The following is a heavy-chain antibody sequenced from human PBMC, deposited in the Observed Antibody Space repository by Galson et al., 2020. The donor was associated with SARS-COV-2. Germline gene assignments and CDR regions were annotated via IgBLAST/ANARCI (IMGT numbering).Heavy chain of an antibody. V-gene: IGHV3-23*01. D-gene: IGHD3-22*01. CDR2: ISGSGGST. CDR1: GFTFSSYA. J-gene: IGHJ4*02. CDR3: ARFTMIVVDDFDY. Sequence: GESLKISCAASGFTFSSYAMSWVRQAPGKGLEWVSAISGSGGSTYYADSVKGRFTISRDNSKNTLYLQMNSLRAEDTAVYYCARFTMIVVDDFDYWGQGTLVTVSS.